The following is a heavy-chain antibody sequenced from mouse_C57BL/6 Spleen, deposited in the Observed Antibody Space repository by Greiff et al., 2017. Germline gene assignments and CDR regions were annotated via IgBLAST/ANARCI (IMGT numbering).Heavy chain of an antibody. CDR1: GYTFTSYN. J-gene: IGHJ2*01. V-gene: IGHV1-12*01. D-gene: IGHD1-1*01. Sequence: LQQSGAELVRPGASVKMSCKASGYTFTSYNMHWVKQTPRQGLEWIGAIYPGNGDTSYNQKFKGKATLTVDKSSSTAYMQLSSLTSEDSAVYFCAAGLGVYYYGSSSYWGQGTTLTVSS. CDR3: AAGLGVYYYGSSSY. CDR2: IYPGNGDT.